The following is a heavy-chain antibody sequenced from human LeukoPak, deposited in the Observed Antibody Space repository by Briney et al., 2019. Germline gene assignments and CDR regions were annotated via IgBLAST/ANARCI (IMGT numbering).Heavy chain of an antibody. CDR1: GGSISNYY. Sequence: PSETLSLTCTVSGGSISNYYWSWIRQPAGKGLEWIGRIYTSGTTHYNPSLKSRVTMSVDTSKNQFSLNLSSVTAADTAVYYCGRDPKLGIRGYTYGYIDHWGQGTLLTVAA. V-gene: IGHV4-4*07. D-gene: IGHD5-18*01. J-gene: IGHJ4*02. CDR3: GRDPKLGIRGYTYGYIDH. CDR2: IYTSGTT.